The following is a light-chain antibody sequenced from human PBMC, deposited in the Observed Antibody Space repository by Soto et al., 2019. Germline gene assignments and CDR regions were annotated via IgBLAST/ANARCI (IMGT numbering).Light chain of an antibody. CDR3: SSYTSSSTHVV. CDR1: SSDVGGYNY. Sequence: QSVLTQPASVSGSPGQSITISCTGTSSDVGGYNYVSWYQQHPGKAPKLMIYDVSNRPSGVSNRFSGSKSGNTASLTISGLQADDEADYYCSSYTSSSTHVVFGVGTKLTVL. CDR2: DVS. J-gene: IGLJ2*01. V-gene: IGLV2-14*01.